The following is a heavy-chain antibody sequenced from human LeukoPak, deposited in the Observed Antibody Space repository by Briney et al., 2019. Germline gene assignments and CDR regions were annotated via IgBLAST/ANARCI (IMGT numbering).Heavy chain of an antibody. V-gene: IGHV3-53*01. D-gene: IGHD3-22*01. Sequence: GTSLRLSCAASGFTVSSNYMSWVRQAPGKGLEWVSVIYSGGSTYYADSVKGRFTISRDNSKNTLYLQMNSLRAEDTAVYYCASSAYYYDSSGSLDYWGQGTLVTVSS. CDR2: IYSGGST. CDR3: ASSAYYYDSSGSLDY. J-gene: IGHJ4*02. CDR1: GFTVSSNY.